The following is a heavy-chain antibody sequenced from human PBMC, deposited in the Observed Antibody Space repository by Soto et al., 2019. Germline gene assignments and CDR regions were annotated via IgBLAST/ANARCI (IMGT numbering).Heavy chain of an antibody. CDR3: ATANWSHHYFDP. Sequence: QVRLQQWGTGLLKSSETLSLTCAVYGGSFSGYYWSWLRQPPGKGLEWIGEINHSGSTNYNPSLKSRVTISVDTSKNQFSLKVTSVTAADMAVYYCATANWSHHYFDPWGQGTLVTVSS. J-gene: IGHJ5*02. V-gene: IGHV4-34*01. CDR2: INHSGST. D-gene: IGHD1-1*01. CDR1: GGSFSGYY.